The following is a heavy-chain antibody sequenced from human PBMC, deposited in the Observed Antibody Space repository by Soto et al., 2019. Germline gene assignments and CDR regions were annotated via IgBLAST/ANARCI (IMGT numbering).Heavy chain of an antibody. J-gene: IGHJ6*02. V-gene: IGHV4-59*01. CDR2: IYYSGST. CDR1: GGSISSYY. CDR3: ARRGTYNWNYVAYYYYGMDV. Sequence: SETLSLTCTVSGGSISSYYWSWIRQPPGKGLEWIGYIYYSGSTNYNPSLKSRVTISVDTSKNQFSLKLSSVTAADTAVYYCARRGTYNWNYVAYYYYGMDVWGQGTTVTVSS. D-gene: IGHD1-7*01.